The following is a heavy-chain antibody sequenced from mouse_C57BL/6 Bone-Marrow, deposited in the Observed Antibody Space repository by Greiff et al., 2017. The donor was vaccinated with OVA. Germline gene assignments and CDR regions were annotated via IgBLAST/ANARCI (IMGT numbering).Heavy chain of an antibody. CDR3: ASLLTTVVVSPYWYFDV. CDR2: INPNYGTT. Sequence: EVQVVESGPELVKPGASVKISCKASGYSFTDYNMNWVKQSNGKSLEWIGVINPNYGTTSYNQKFKGKATLTVDQSSSTAYMQLNSLTSEDSAVSYCASLLTTVVVSPYWYFDVWGTGTTVTVSS. D-gene: IGHD1-1*01. J-gene: IGHJ1*03. CDR1: GYSFTDYN. V-gene: IGHV1-39*01.